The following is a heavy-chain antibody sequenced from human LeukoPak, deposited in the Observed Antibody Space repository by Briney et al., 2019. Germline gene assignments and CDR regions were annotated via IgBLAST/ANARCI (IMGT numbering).Heavy chain of an antibody. CDR3: ARHYRGTYQRFDS. J-gene: IGHJ4*02. V-gene: IGHV4-39*01. CDR2: IYYSGTA. Sequence: PSETLSLTCTVSGGSISSSNSYWDWIRQPPGKGLEWIGNIYYSGTAYYNPSLKSRVTMSVDTSKNQFSLELSSVTAADTSVYYCARHYRGTYQRFDSWGQGSLVTVSS. D-gene: IGHD1-26*01. CDR1: GGSISSSNSY.